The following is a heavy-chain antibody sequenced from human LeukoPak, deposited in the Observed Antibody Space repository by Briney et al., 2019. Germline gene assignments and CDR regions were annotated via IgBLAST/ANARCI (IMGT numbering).Heavy chain of an antibody. Sequence: ASVKVSCKASGYTFTGYYMNWVRQAPGQGLEWMGWINPNSGGTNYAQKFQGRVTMTRDTSISTAYMELSRLRSEDTAVYYCARGADCSSTSCRHTIYYYYGMDVWGQGTTVTVSS. D-gene: IGHD2-2*01. CDR1: GYTFTGYY. CDR2: INPNSGGT. CDR3: ARGADCSSTSCRHTIYYYYGMDV. V-gene: IGHV1-2*02. J-gene: IGHJ6*02.